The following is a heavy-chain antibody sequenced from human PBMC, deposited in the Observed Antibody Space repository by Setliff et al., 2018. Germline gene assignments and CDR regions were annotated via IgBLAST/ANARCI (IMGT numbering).Heavy chain of an antibody. J-gene: IGHJ5*02. CDR2: ISSTGSYK. CDR3: ARIDATIFAATGPFDP. CDR1: GFTFSSYA. V-gene: IGHV3-21*04. Sequence: GGSLRLSCAASGFTFSSYAMSWVRQAPGKGLEWVSSISSTGSYKPYADSVRGRFTISRDNAKNSLYLQMNSLRDEDTAIYYCARIDATIFAATGPFDPWGQGTLVTVSS. D-gene: IGHD3-3*01.